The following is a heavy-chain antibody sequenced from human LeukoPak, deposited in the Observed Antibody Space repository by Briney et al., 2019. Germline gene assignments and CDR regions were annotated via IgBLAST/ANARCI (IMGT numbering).Heavy chain of an antibody. Sequence: SETLSLTCTVSGGSISSGSYYWSWIRQPAGKGLEWIGRIYTSGSTNYNPSLKSRVTISVDTSKNQFSLKLSSVTAADTAVYYCARDHAAFDYWGQGTLVTVSS. J-gene: IGHJ4*02. CDR2: IYTSGST. CDR1: GGSISSGSYY. CDR3: ARDHAAFDY. D-gene: IGHD2-15*01. V-gene: IGHV4-61*02.